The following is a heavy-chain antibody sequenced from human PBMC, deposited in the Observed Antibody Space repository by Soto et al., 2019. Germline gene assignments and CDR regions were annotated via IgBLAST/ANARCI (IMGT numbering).Heavy chain of an antibody. CDR1: GGTFSSYA. Sequence: QVQLVQSGAEVKKPGSSVKVSCKASGGTFSSYAISWVRQAPGQGLEWMGGIIPIFSTANYAQKFQGRVTITADESTSTAYMELSSLRSEDTAVYYCARDSWTKVVPYYDYGMDVWGQGTTVTVSS. J-gene: IGHJ6*02. CDR3: ARDSWTKVVPYYDYGMDV. CDR2: IIPIFSTA. V-gene: IGHV1-69*12. D-gene: IGHD4-17*01.